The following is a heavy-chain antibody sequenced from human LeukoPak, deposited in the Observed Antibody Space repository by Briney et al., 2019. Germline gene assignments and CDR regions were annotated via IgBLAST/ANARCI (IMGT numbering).Heavy chain of an antibody. Sequence: ASVKVSCKASGYTFTGYYMHWVRQAPGQGLEWMGWINPNSGGTNYAQKFQGRVTMTRDTSISTAYMELSRLRSDDTAVYYCARDYSGYYYFDYWGQGTLVTVSS. CDR1: GYTFTGYY. V-gene: IGHV1-2*02. CDR2: INPNSGGT. D-gene: IGHD3-22*01. CDR3: ARDYSGYYYFDY. J-gene: IGHJ4*02.